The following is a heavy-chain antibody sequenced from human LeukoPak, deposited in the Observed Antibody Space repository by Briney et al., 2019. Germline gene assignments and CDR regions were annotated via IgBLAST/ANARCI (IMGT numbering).Heavy chain of an antibody. CDR3: ARGDYYGSGTYYKKTVDY. D-gene: IGHD3-10*01. CDR2: MNPNSGNT. CDR1: GYTFTSYD. J-gene: IGHJ4*02. Sequence: GASVKVSCKASGYTFTSYDINRVRQATGQGLEWMGWMNPNSGNTGYAQKFQGRVTMTRNTSISTAYMELSSLRSEDTAVYYCARGDYYGSGTYYKKTVDYWGQGTLVTVSS. V-gene: IGHV1-8*01.